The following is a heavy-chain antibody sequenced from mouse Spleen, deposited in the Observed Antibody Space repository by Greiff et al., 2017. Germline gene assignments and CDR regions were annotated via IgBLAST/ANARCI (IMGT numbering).Heavy chain of an antibody. CDR1: GYAFSSSW. D-gene: IGHD1-1*01. CDR3: ARREASSLYYAMDY. Sequence: QVQLQQSGPELVKPGASVKISCKASGYAFSSSWMNWVKQRPGKGLEWIGRIYPGDGDTNYNGKFKGKATLTADKSSSTAYMQLSSLTSEDSAVYFCARREASSLYYAMDYWGQGTSVTVSS. V-gene: IGHV1-82*01. J-gene: IGHJ4*01. CDR2: IYPGDGDT.